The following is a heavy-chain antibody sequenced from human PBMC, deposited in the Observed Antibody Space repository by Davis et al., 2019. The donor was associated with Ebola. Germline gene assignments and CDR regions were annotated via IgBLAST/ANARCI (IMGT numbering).Heavy chain of an antibody. Sequence: PSETLSLTCTVSGGSISSYYWSWIRQPPGKGLEWIGYIYYSGSTNYNPSLKSRVTISVDTSKNQFSLKLSSVTAADTAVYYCARVPEYYDFWSGYSNYGMDVWGQGTTVTVSS. CDR2: IYYSGST. CDR1: GGSISSYY. CDR3: ARVPEYYDFWSGYSNYGMDV. D-gene: IGHD3-3*01. V-gene: IGHV4-59*01. J-gene: IGHJ6*02.